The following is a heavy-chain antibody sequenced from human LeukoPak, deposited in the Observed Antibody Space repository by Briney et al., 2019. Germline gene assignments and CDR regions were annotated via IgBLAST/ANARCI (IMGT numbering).Heavy chain of an antibody. V-gene: IGHV4-59*01. Sequence: PSETLSLTCTVSGGSISSYYWSWIRQPPGKGLEWIGYIYYSGSTNYNPSLKSRVTISVDTSKNQFSLKLSSVTAADTAVCYCARLYCSGGSCFDYWGQGTLVTVSS. CDR1: GGSISSYY. CDR2: IYYSGST. J-gene: IGHJ4*02. CDR3: ARLYCSGGSCFDY. D-gene: IGHD2-15*01.